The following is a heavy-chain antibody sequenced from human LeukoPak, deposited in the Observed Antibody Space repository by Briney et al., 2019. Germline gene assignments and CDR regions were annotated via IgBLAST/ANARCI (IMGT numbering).Heavy chain of an antibody. CDR1: GFTVSSNY. V-gene: IGHV3-66*01. J-gene: IGHJ5*02. D-gene: IGHD6-19*01. CDR3: AREVSSGWYLRWFDP. Sequence: PGGSLRLSCAASGFTVSSNYMSWVRQAPGKGLKWVSVIYSGGSTYYADSVKGRFTISRDNSKNTLYLQMNSLRAEDTAVYYCAREVSSGWYLRWFDPWGQGTLVTVSS. CDR2: IYSGGST.